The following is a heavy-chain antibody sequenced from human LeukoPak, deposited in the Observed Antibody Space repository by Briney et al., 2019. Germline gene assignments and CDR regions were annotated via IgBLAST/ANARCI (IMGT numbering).Heavy chain of an antibody. CDR2: IVVGSGNT. D-gene: IGHD2-21*02. Sequence: GTSVKVSCKASGFTLTSSAMQWVRQARGQRLEWIGWIVVGSGNTNYAQKFQERVTITRDMSTSTAYMELSSLRSEDTAVYYCASWGDCGGDCYTYYGMDVWGQGTTVTVSS. J-gene: IGHJ6*02. CDR1: GFTLTSSA. CDR3: ASWGDCGGDCYTYYGMDV. V-gene: IGHV1-58*02.